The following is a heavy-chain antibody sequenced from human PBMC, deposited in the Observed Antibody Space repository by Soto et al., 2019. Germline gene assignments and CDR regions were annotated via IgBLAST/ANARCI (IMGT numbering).Heavy chain of an antibody. Sequence: SETLSLTCAVYGGPFSGYYWSWIRQPPGKGLEWIGEINHSGSTNYNPSLKSRVTISVDTSKNQFSLKLSSVTAADTAVYYCARRRHDYYDSSGYFWGQGTLVTVSS. CDR1: GGPFSGYY. CDR3: ARRRHDYYDSSGYF. CDR2: INHSGST. J-gene: IGHJ4*02. V-gene: IGHV4-34*01. D-gene: IGHD3-22*01.